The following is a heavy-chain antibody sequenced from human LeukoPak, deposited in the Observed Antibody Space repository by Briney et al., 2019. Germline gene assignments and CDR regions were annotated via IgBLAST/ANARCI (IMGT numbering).Heavy chain of an antibody. Sequence: GGSLRLSCAASGFTFSSYWMHWVRQAPGKGLVWVSRIASDGSSTTYADSVKGRFTISRDNAKNTVFLQMNSLRAEDTAVYYCAKWGDYDVLTGYYVSDYWGQGTLVTVSS. CDR3: AKWGDYDVLTGYYVSDY. J-gene: IGHJ4*02. CDR2: IASDGSST. D-gene: IGHD3-9*01. V-gene: IGHV3-74*01. CDR1: GFTFSSYW.